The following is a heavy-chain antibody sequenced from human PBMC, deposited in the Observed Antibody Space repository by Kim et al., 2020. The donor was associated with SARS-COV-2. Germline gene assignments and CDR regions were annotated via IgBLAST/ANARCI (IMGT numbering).Heavy chain of an antibody. CDR1: GFTFSAYA. D-gene: IGHD2-15*01. CDR3: ATYFGSGGSEFHY. V-gene: IGHV3-23*01. J-gene: IGHJ1*01. Sequence: GGSLRLSCAASGFTFSAYAMSWVRQAPGKGLEWVSSISGNDVTTYYADSVKGRFIISRDNSNNALHLQMNSVRAEDTAVYYCATYFGSGGSEFHYWGPGTPVTVSS. CDR2: ISGNDVTT.